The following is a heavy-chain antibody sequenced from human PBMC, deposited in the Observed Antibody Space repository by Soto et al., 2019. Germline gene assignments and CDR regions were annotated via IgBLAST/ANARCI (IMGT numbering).Heavy chain of an antibody. V-gene: IGHV4-39*01. CDR1: GGSISSSSYY. Sequence: QLQLQESGPGLVKPSETLSLTCTVSGGSISSSSYYWGWIRQPPGKGLEWIGSIYYSGSTYYNPSLKSRVTISADTSKNQFSLKLSSVTAADTAVYYCARQTVTTFVGTWLGYFDYWGQGTLVTVSS. CDR2: IYYSGST. J-gene: IGHJ4*02. CDR3: ARQTVTTFVGTWLGYFDY. D-gene: IGHD4-17*01.